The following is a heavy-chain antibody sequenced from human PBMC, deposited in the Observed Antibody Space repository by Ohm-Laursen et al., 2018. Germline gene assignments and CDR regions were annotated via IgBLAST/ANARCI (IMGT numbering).Heavy chain of an antibody. D-gene: IGHD1-26*01. V-gene: IGHV2-70*11. CDR3: ARIRDFDGSYYYYGMDV. CDR1: GFSLSTSGMC. CDR2: IDWDDDK. J-gene: IGHJ6*02. Sequence: TQTLTLTCTFSGFSLSTSGMCVSWIRQPPGKALEWLARIDWDDDKYYSTSLKTRLTISKDTSKNQVVLTMTNMDPVDTATYYCARIRDFDGSYYYYGMDVWDQGTTVTVSS.